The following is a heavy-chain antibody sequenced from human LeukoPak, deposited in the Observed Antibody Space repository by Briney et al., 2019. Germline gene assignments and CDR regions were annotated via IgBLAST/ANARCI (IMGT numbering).Heavy chain of an antibody. J-gene: IGHJ4*02. CDR3: ARDRLHYGEYEETFDY. V-gene: IGHV3-48*03. D-gene: IGHD4-17*01. CDR1: GFTFSSYE. Sequence: GGSLRLSCAASGFTFSSYEMNWVRQGPGKGLEWVSYISPTGSTMYYADSVKGRFTISRDNAKNSLYLQMNSLRAEDSAVYYCARDRLHYGEYEETFDYWGQGTLVTVSS. CDR2: ISPTGSTM.